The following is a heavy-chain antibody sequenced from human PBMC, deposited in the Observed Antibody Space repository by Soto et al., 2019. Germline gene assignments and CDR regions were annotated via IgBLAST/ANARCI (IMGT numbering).Heavy chain of an antibody. V-gene: IGHV3-21*01. Sequence: PGGSLRLSCAASGFPFRSYSNNWGRQAPGKGLEWVSSISSSSYIYYADSVKGRFTISRDNAKNSLYLQMNSLRAEDTAVYYCAKSSGEGYMDVWGKGTTVTVSS. CDR3: AKSSGEGYMDV. CDR1: GFPFRSYS. J-gene: IGHJ6*03. CDR2: ISSSSYI. D-gene: IGHD2-15*01.